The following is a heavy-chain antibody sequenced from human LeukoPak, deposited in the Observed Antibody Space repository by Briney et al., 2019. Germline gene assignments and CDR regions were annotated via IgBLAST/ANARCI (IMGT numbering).Heavy chain of an antibody. J-gene: IGHJ4*02. V-gene: IGHV3-66*01. D-gene: IGHD6-19*01. CDR3: ARGDTGFSSAWGRDFDY. CDR1: GFTVSSKY. CDR2: LYSGGDT. Sequence: GGSLRLSCAAFGFTVSSKYMSWVRQAPGKGPEWVSVLYSGGDTYYADSVKGRFTISRDNSKNTLYLQMNNLRPEDTAVYYCARGDTGFSSAWGRDFDYWGQGTLVTVSS.